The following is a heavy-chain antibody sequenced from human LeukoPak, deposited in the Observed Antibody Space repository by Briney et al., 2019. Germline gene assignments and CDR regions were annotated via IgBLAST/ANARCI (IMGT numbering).Heavy chain of an antibody. CDR3: ARESIVVLPTADRSYYFDY. V-gene: IGHV4-4*07. D-gene: IGHD2-2*01. Sequence: PSETLSLTCAVSGGSISTYYCSWIRQSAGKGLEWIGRVYTSGRNNYNPSLKSRVTLSVDTSKNQFSLKLTSVTAADTAVYYCARESIVVLPTADRSYYFDYWGQGTLVTVSS. CDR2: VYTSGRN. J-gene: IGHJ4*02. CDR1: GGSISTYY.